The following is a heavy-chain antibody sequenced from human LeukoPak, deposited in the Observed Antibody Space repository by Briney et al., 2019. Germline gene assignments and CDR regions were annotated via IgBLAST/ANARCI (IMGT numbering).Heavy chain of an antibody. CDR1: GGSLSGYY. D-gene: IGHD4-23*01. CDR3: ARGVTLYYYFDL. J-gene: IGHJ2*01. V-gene: IGHV4-34*01. CDR2: MHYTGAT. Sequence: SETLSLTCAVYGGSLSGYYWSWFRQPPGKGLEWIGEMHYTGATNYSPSLKSRVTISAGTSKNQLSLKVNSVTAADTAVYYYARGVTLYYYFDLWGRGTLVTVSS.